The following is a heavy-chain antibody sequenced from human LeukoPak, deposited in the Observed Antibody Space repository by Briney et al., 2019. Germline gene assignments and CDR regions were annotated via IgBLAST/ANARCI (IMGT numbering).Heavy chain of an antibody. D-gene: IGHD6-13*01. CDR2: IRSKANSYAT. J-gene: IGHJ4*02. Sequence: GGSLRLSCAASGFAFSSYAMRWVRQASGKGLEWVGRIRSKANSYATAYAASVKGRFTISRDDSKNTAYLQMNSLKTEDTAVYYCTISSPFDYWGQGTLVTVSS. CDR1: GFAFSSYA. V-gene: IGHV3-73*01. CDR3: TISSPFDY.